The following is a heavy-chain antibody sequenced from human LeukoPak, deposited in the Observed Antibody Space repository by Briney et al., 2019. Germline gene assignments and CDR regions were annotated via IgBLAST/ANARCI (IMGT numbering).Heavy chain of an antibody. CDR3: ARRSGIAVAGAFDY. J-gene: IGHJ4*02. CDR2: IYNDGRT. D-gene: IGHD6-19*01. Sequence: GGSLRLSCAASGFTVNNKYMTWVRQAPGKGLEWVSLIYNDGRTYYADSVKGRCTISRDNLRNVLYLQMNSLRAEDTAVYYCARRSGIAVAGAFDYWGQGTLVTVSS. CDR1: GFTVNNKY. V-gene: IGHV3-53*01.